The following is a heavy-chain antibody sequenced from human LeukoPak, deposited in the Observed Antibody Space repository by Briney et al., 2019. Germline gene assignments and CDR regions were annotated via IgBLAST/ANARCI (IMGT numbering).Heavy chain of an antibody. CDR3: AREGATAGSGYHFDY. CDR2: ISSSSSSI. D-gene: IGHD6-13*01. Sequence: PGGSLRLSCAASGFIFSGYHMNWVRQAPGKGLEWVSSISSSSSSIYYAGSVKGRFTISRDNTQKSLYLQMNSLRAEDTAVYYCAREGATAGSGYHFDYWGQGSLVTVSS. V-gene: IGHV3-21*01. CDR1: GFIFSGYH. J-gene: IGHJ4*02.